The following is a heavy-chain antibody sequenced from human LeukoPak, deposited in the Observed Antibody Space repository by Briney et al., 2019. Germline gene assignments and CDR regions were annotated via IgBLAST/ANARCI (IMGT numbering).Heavy chain of an antibody. V-gene: IGHV3-21*01. Sequence: GGSLRLSCAASGFTFSSYAMSWVRQAPGKGLEWVSSISSSSSYIYYADSVKGRFTISRDNAKSSLYLQMNSLRAEDTAVYYCARDFSSGWSSFDYWGQGTLVTVSS. CDR3: ARDFSSGWSSFDY. CDR2: ISSSSSYI. J-gene: IGHJ4*02. CDR1: GFTFSSYA. D-gene: IGHD6-19*01.